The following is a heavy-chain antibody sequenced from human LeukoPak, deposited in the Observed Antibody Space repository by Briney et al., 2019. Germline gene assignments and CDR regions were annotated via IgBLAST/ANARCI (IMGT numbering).Heavy chain of an antibody. D-gene: IGHD3-22*01. CDR1: GYTFSDYY. CDR2: INPDNGGT. Sequence: ASVKVSCKASGYTFSDYYMHWVRQAPGQGLEWMGWINPDNGGTNYAQKFQGRVTMTRDTSISTAYMELTRLRPDDTAVYYCARGTMNLDYWGQGSLVTVSS. CDR3: ARGTMNLDY. J-gene: IGHJ4*02. V-gene: IGHV1-2*02.